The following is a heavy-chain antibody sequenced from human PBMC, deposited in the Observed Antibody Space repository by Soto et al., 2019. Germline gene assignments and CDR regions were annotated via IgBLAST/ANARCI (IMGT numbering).Heavy chain of an antibody. CDR2: INHSGST. J-gene: IGHJ4*02. Sequence: QVQLQQWGAGLLKPSETLSLTCAVYGGSFSGYYWSWIRQPPGKGLEWIGEINHSGSTNYNPSLKSRVTISVDTSKNQFSLKLSSVTAADTAVYYCARVGGYSGYDSGIDYWGQGTLVTVSS. CDR1: GGSFSGYY. V-gene: IGHV4-34*01. D-gene: IGHD5-12*01. CDR3: ARVGGYSGYDSGIDY.